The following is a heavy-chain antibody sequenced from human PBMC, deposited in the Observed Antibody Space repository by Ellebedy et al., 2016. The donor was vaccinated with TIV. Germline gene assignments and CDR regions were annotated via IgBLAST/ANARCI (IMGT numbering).Heavy chain of an antibody. V-gene: IGHV3-72*01. CDR2: NRSKVSGYTV. Sequence: GESLKISCAASGFTFSDHLMDWVRQAPGKGLEWVAGNRSKVSGYTVEYAASLKGRFTISRDDSKNSLFLEMNSLNIEETAVYYCVSCTLGNIFENWGQGTQVTVSS. D-gene: IGHD2-8*01. CDR1: GFTFSDHL. J-gene: IGHJ4*02. CDR3: VSCTLGNIFEN.